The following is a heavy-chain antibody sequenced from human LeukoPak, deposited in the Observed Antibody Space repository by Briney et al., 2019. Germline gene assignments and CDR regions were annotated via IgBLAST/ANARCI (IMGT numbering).Heavy chain of an antibody. CDR1: GYTFTGFY. V-gene: IGHV1-2*06. Sequence: ASVKVSCKASGYTFTGFYMHWVRQAPGQGREWMGRIDPNSGGTNYAQKFQGRVTMTRDTSISTAYMELGRLRSDDTAVYYCARDISDYGGNTGVDYWGQGTLVTVSS. J-gene: IGHJ4*02. CDR2: IDPNSGGT. D-gene: IGHD4-23*01. CDR3: ARDISDYGGNTGVDY.